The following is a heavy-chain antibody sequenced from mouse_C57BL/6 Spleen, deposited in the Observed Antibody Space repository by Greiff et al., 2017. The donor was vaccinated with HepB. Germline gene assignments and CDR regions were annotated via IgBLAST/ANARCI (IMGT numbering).Heavy chain of an antibody. CDR3: AREWDGYSYAMDY. J-gene: IGHJ4*01. D-gene: IGHD2-3*01. Sequence: EVKLVESEGGLVQPGSSMKLSCTASGFTFSDYYMAWVRQVPEKGLEWVANINYDGSSTYYLDSLKSRFIISRDNAKNILYLQMSSLKSEDTATYYCAREWDGYSYAMDYWGQGTSVTVSS. V-gene: IGHV5-16*01. CDR1: GFTFSDYY. CDR2: INYDGSST.